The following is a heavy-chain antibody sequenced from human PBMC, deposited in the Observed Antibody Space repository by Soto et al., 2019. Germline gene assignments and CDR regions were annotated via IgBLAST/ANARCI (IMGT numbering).Heavy chain of an antibody. CDR3: ARQGLTIFGVVIYYYYGMDV. Sequence: PSETLSLTCTVSGGSISSSSYYWGWIRRPPGKGLEWIGSIYYSGSTHYNPSLKSRVTISVDTSKNQFSLKLSSVTAADTAVYYCARQGLTIFGVVIYYYYGMDVWGQGTTVTV. J-gene: IGHJ6*02. D-gene: IGHD3-3*01. CDR1: GGSISSSSYY. V-gene: IGHV4-39*01. CDR2: IYYSGST.